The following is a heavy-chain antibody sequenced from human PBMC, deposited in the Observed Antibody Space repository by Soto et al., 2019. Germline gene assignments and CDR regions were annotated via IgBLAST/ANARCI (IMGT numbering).Heavy chain of an antibody. CDR2: ISRSGGAT. CDR1: GFTFSGYA. D-gene: IGHD4-17*01. CDR3: AKDIRGYGDYAF. Sequence: EVQLLESGGDLVQPGGSLRLSCAASGFTFSGYAMSWVRQAPGKGLEWVSAISRSGGATYYADSVKGRFTISRDISINTLYLQMNRLRAEDTAVYYCAKDIRGYGDYAFWGQGTLVTVSS. V-gene: IGHV3-23*01. J-gene: IGHJ4*02.